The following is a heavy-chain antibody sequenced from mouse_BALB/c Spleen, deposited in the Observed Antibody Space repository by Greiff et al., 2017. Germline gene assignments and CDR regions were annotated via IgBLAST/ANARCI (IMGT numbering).Heavy chain of an antibody. CDR2: IDPETGGT. CDR3: TRGGYDDWFAY. D-gene: IGHD2-14*01. V-gene: IGHV1-15*01. Sequence: QVQLQQSGAELVRPGASVTLSCKASGYTFTDYEMHWVKQTPVHGLEWIGAIDPETGGTAYNQKFKGKATLTADKSSSTAYMELRSLTSEDSAVYYCTRGGYDDWFAYWGQGTLVTVSA. CDR1: GYTFTDYE. J-gene: IGHJ3*01.